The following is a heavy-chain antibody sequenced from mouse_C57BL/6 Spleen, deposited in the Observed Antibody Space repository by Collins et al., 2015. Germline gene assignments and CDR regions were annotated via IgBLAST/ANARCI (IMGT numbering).Heavy chain of an antibody. D-gene: IGHD2-1*01. CDR3: ARDGGNYWYFDV. J-gene: IGHJ1*03. CDR1: GYSITSGYY. Sequence: DVQLQESGPGLVKPSQSLSLTCSVTGYSITSGYYWNWIRQFPGNKLEWIGYISYDGSNNYNPSLKNRISITRDTSKNQFFLKLNSVTTEDTATYYCARDGGNYWYFDVWGTGTTVTVSS. V-gene: IGHV3-6*01. CDR2: ISYDGSN.